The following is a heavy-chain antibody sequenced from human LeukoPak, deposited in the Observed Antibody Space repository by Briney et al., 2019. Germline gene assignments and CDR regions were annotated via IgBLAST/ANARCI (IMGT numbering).Heavy chain of an antibody. D-gene: IGHD3-3*01. CDR1: GDIVSSNSAA. CDR2: TYYRSKWYN. V-gene: IGHV6-1*01. J-gene: IGHJ5*02. CDR3: AREEWNLVLNWFDP. Sequence: SQTLSLTCAISGDIVSSNSAAWNWTRQSPSRGLEWLGRTYYRSKWYNDYAVSVKSRITINPDTSKNQFSLQLNSVTPEDTAVYYCAREEWNLVLNWFDPWGQGTLVTVSS.